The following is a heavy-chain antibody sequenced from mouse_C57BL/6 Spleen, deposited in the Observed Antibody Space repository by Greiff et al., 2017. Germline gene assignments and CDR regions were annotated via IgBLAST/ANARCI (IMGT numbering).Heavy chain of an antibody. J-gene: IGHJ4*01. D-gene: IGHD1-1*01. Sequence: QVQLKQSGPGLVAPSQSLSITCTVSGFSLTSYGVHWVRQPPGKGLEWLVVIWSDGSTTYNSALKSRLSISKDNSKSQVFLKMNSLQTDDTAMYYCARHYCGSSYVSLYAMDYWGQGTSVTVSS. V-gene: IGHV2-6-1*01. CDR3: ARHYCGSSYVSLYAMDY. CDR1: GFSLTSYG. CDR2: IWSDGST.